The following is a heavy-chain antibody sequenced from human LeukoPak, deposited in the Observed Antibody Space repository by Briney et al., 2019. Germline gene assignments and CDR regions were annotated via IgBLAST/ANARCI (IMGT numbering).Heavy chain of an antibody. CDR2: ISAYNGNT. Sequence: ASVKVSCKASGYTFTSYGISWVRQAPGQGLEWMGWISAYNGNTNYAQKLQGRVTMTTDTSTSTAYMELRSLRSDDTAVYYCARDRGYCSSTSCYPMDESNYYYYYYMDVWGKGTTVTVSS. D-gene: IGHD2-2*01. CDR1: GYTFTSYG. V-gene: IGHV1-18*01. CDR3: ARDRGYCSSTSCYPMDESNYYYYYYMDV. J-gene: IGHJ6*03.